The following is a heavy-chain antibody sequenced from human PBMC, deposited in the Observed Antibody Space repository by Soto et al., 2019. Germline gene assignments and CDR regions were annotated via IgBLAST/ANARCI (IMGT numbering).Heavy chain of an antibody. D-gene: IGHD1-20*01. CDR3: ARDWYMDY. CDR1: GFTFSNHW. J-gene: IGHJ4*02. CDR2: IKQDGSEK. V-gene: IGHV3-7*04. Sequence: VQLVESGGGLVQPGESLRLSCAASGFTFSNHWFNWIRQTPGRGLEWLAVIKQDGSEKYYVDSVKGRFTVSRDNDMNSAYLQINSLRVDDTAVYYCARDWYMDYWGQGTLVTVSS.